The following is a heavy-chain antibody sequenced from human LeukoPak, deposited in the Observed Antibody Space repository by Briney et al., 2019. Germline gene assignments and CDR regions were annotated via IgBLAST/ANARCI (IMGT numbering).Heavy chain of an antibody. CDR3: AREGLGFCTGISCSAFDY. V-gene: IGHV1-18*01. Sequence: ASVKVSCKASGYSFTPYGISWVRQAPGQGLEWMGWVSTYNGNTNYAQKFQGRVTMTTDTSTSTAYMELRSLRSDDTAIYYCAREGLGFCTGISCSAFDYWGQGSLVTVSS. D-gene: IGHD2-15*01. J-gene: IGHJ4*02. CDR2: VSTYNGNT. CDR1: GYSFTPYG.